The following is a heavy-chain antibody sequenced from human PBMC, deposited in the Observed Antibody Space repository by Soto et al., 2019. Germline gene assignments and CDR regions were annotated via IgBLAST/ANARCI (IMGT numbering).Heavy chain of an antibody. CDR3: ARDRYRAGTMVRGVTWFDP. D-gene: IGHD3-10*01. CDR2: IYYSGST. Sequence: SETLSLTCTVSGGSISSGGYYWICIRQHPGKGLELIGYIYYSGSTYYNPSLKSRVTISVDTSKNQFSLKLSSVTAADTAVYYCARDRYRAGTMVRGVTWFDPWGQGTLVTVSS. J-gene: IGHJ5*02. CDR1: GGSISSGGYY. V-gene: IGHV4-31*03.